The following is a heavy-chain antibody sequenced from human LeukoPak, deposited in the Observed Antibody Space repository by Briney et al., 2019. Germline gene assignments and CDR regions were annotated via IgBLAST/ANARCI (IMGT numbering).Heavy chain of an antibody. J-gene: IGHJ6*02. CDR1: GFTFSSYA. CDR3: QVSGWSGLSSYYYGMDV. V-gene: IGHV3-23*01. Sequence: GGSLRLSCAASGFTFSSYAMSWVRQAPGKGLEWVSAISGSGGSTYYADSVKGRFTISRDNSKNTLYLQMNSLRAEDTAVYYCQVSGWSGLSSYYYGMDVWGQGTTVSVSS. D-gene: IGHD6-19*01. CDR2: ISGSGGST.